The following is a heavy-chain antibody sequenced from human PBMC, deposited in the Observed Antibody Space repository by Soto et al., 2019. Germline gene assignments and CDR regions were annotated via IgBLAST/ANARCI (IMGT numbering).Heavy chain of an antibody. Sequence: QVQLMQSGAEVKKPGASVKVSCKASGNTFTNYYIHWVRQAPGQGLEWMGTINPSGGHTTYAQKFLGRVTRTRDTSTITLYMELTSLRSEDTAVYYCARGGLVVVVTAAFDYWGQGTLVTVSS. CDR2: INPSGGHT. V-gene: IGHV1-46*01. D-gene: IGHD2-21*02. J-gene: IGHJ4*02. CDR1: GNTFTNYY. CDR3: ARGGLVVVVTAAFDY.